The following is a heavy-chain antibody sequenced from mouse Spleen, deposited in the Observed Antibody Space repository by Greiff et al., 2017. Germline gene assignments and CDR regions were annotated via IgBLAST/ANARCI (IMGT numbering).Heavy chain of an antibody. CDR2: IDPNSGGT. J-gene: IGHJ3*01. CDR3: ARSDEAWFAY. CDR1: GYTFPSYW. Sequence: QVPLPQPWAELLKPGASVKLSFQASGYTFPSYWVPLVKQRPGRGLEWIGRIDPNSGGTKYNEKFKSKATLTVDKPSSTAYMQLSSLTSEDSAVYYCARSDEAWFAYWGQGTLVTVSA. V-gene: IGHV1-72*01.